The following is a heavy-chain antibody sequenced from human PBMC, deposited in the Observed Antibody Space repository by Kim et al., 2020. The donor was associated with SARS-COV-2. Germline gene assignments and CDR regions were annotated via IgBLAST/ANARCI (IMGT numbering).Heavy chain of an antibody. J-gene: IGHJ6*02. CDR2: IHHGGST. D-gene: IGHD1-1*01. CDR3: ARAPLAQDRTNTFFYYFGLDV. CDR1: GDSISSNKW. Sequence: SETLSLTCAVSGDSISSNKWWSWVRQTPGKGLEWIGDIHHGGSTNYNPSLKSRLLMSVDKTENQISLKLTSVTAADTAVYYCARAPLAQDRTNTFFYYFGLDVWGQGTTVIVSS. V-gene: IGHV4-4*02.